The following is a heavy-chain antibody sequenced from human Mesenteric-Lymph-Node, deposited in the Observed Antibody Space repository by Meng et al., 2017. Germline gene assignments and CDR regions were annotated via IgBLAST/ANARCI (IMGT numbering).Heavy chain of an antibody. V-gene: IGHV3-74*03. CDR2: INTDGTIT. CDR3: AKDLDTAMATDY. J-gene: IGHJ4*02. Sequence: GESLKISCAASGFTFSSYWMHWVRQAPGKGLVWVSHINTDGTITKYADSVKGRFTISRDNSKNTLYLQMNSLRAEDTAVYYCAKDLDTAMATDYWGQGTLVTVSS. CDR1: GFTFSSYW. D-gene: IGHD5-18*01.